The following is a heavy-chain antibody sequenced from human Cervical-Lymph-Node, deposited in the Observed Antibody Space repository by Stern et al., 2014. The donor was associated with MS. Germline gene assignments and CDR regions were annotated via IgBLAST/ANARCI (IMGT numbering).Heavy chain of an antibody. V-gene: IGHV3-30-3*01. CDR1: EFTSGTYA. D-gene: IGHD3-10*01. Sequence: VHLGELGGGVVQPGRSLSLSGVPSEFTSGTYAMHWVPQAPGKGLEWVAFVSYDGTQRNSTDSVKARFTISRDNSKNTLYLHMNSLRDEDTAVYFCARGGRGVGLEYWGQGALVTVSS. CDR2: VSYDGTQR. J-gene: IGHJ4*02. CDR3: ARGGRGVGLEY.